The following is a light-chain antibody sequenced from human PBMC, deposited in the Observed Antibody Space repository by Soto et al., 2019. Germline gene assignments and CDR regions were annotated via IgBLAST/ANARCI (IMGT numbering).Light chain of an antibody. CDR3: QQYGSSST. J-gene: IGKJ5*01. CDR1: QTISSSS. CDR2: GAS. Sequence: IVLTQSPGTLSLSPGERATLSCRASQTISSSSLAWYQQKGGQAPRLLIYGASSRATGIPDRFSGSGSGTDFTLTISRLEPDDFAVYYCQQYGSSSTFGQGTDWRL. V-gene: IGKV3-20*01.